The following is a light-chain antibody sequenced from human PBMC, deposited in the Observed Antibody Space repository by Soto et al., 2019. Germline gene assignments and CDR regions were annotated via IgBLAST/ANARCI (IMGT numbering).Light chain of an antibody. J-gene: IGKJ1*01. CDR2: TAS. CDR1: QYIGRY. V-gene: IGKV1-5*01. CDR3: QQYNNYST. Sequence: DIQMTQSPSSLSATVGDRVTLTCRAGQYIGRYLNWYQQIAGKAPKLLIYTASTLQTGVPSRFSGSGSGTEFTLTISSLQPDDFATYYCQQYNNYSTFGQGTKVDIK.